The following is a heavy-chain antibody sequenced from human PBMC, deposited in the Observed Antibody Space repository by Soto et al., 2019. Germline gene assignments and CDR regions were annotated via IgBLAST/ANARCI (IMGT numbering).Heavy chain of an antibody. CDR3: ARSSSWLFDY. D-gene: IGHD6-13*01. CDR1: GFTFSSYA. Sequence: GSLRLSCAASGFTFSSYAMHWVRQAPGKGLEWVAVISYDGSNKYYADSVKGRFTISRDNSKNTLYLQMNSLRAEDTAVYYCARSSSWLFDYWGQGTLVTVSS. CDR2: ISYDGSNK. V-gene: IGHV3-30-3*01. J-gene: IGHJ4*02.